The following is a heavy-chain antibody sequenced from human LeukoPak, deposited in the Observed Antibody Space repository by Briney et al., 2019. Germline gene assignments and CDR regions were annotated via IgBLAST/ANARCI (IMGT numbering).Heavy chain of an antibody. CDR3: ARGRHDSSGYYHYTFDY. CDR1: GYTFTGYY. J-gene: IGHJ4*02. Sequence: ASVKVSCKASGYTFTGYYMHWVRQAPGQGLEWMGRINPNSGGTNYAQKFQGRVTMTRDTSISTAYMELSRLRSDDTAVYYCARGRHDSSGYYHYTFDYWGQGTLVTVSS. CDR2: INPNSGGT. V-gene: IGHV1-2*06. D-gene: IGHD3-22*01.